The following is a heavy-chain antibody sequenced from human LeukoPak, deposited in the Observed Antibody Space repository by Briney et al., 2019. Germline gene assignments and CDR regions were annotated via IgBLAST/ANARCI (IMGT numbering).Heavy chain of an antibody. CDR2: ISYDGSNK. Sequence: PGGSLRLSCAASGFTFSSYAMHWARQAPGKGLEWVAVISYDGSNKYYADSVKGRFTISRDNSKNTLYLQMNSLRAEDTAVYYCAREARITMFYASGYYYGMDVWGQGTTVTVSS. V-gene: IGHV3-30-3*01. CDR3: AREARITMFYASGYYYGMDV. D-gene: IGHD3-10*02. J-gene: IGHJ6*02. CDR1: GFTFSSYA.